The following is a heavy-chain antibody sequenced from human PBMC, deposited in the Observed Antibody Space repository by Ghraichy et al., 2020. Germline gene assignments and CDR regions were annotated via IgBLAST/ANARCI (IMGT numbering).Heavy chain of an antibody. J-gene: IGHJ4*02. CDR1: GFTFSSYG. V-gene: IGHV3-30*02. CDR3: AKGYCSSTSCYTFDY. CDR2: IRYDGSNK. D-gene: IGHD2-2*02. Sequence: GESLNISCAASGFTFSSYGMHWVRQAPGKGLEWVAFIRYDGSNKYYADSVKGRFTISRDNSKNTLYLQMNSLRAEDTAVYYCAKGYCSSTSCYTFDYWGQGTLVTVSS.